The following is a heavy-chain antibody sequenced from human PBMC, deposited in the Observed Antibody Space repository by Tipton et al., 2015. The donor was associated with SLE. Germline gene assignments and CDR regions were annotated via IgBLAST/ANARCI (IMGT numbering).Heavy chain of an antibody. J-gene: IGHJ3*02. D-gene: IGHD3-22*01. CDR2: ISGSGGST. CDR1: GFTFSSYA. CDR3: AKWNYYDTTGAFDI. V-gene: IGHV3-23*01. Sequence: SLRLSCAASGFTFSSYAMSWVRQAPGKGLEWVSAISGSGGSTYYADSVKGRLTISRDNSRHTLYLQMNSLRAEDTAVYYCAKWNYYDTTGAFDIWGQGTMVTVSS.